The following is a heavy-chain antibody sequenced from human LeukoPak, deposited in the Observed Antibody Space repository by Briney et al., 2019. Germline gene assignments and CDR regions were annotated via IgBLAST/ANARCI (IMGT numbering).Heavy chain of an antibody. Sequence: GGSLRLSCAASGFTFSYYGMHWVRQAPGKGLEWVAFIRYEGNEKFYADSVKGRFTISRDNSKNTLYLQMGSLRAEDMAVYYCARVGDQGAFDIWGQGTMVTVSS. CDR3: ARVGDQGAFDI. J-gene: IGHJ3*02. CDR2: IRYEGNEK. CDR1: GFTFSYYG. V-gene: IGHV3-30*02. D-gene: IGHD3-10*01.